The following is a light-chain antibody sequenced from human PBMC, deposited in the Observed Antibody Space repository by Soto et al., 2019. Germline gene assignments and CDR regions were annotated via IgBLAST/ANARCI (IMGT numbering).Light chain of an antibody. J-gene: IGKJ2*01. V-gene: IGKV1-39*01. CDR1: ETINKN. Sequence: DIQLTQSPSSLSASVGDRVTITCRASETINKNLNWYQQKPGQAPNLLIYSASDFQSGVPSRFSGSGSGTEFTLTISGLQPEDFATYYCQQSFRTPYTFGQGTDLEI. CDR2: SAS. CDR3: QQSFRTPYT.